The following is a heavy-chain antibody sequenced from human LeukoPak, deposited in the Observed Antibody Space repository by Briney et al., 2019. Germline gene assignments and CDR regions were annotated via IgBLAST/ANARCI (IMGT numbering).Heavy chain of an antibody. V-gene: IGHV7-4-1*02. Sequence: GASVKVSCKASGYSFTSYIMNWVRQAPGQGLEWMGWINTNTGNPTYARDFIGRFVFSLDTSVSTAYLQISSLKAEDTAMYYCARWGYGSGSYPNGGFDPWGQGTLVIVSS. CDR1: GYSFTSYI. D-gene: IGHD3-10*01. CDR2: INTNTGNP. J-gene: IGHJ5*02. CDR3: ARWGYGSGSYPNGGFDP.